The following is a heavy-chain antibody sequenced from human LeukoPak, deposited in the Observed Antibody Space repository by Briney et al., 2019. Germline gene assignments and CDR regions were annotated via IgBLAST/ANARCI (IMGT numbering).Heavy chain of an antibody. D-gene: IGHD1-7*01. CDR3: ARGKVTGTTGP. V-gene: IGHV3-23*01. CDR2: ISGSGGST. CDR1: GFTFSDYY. J-gene: IGHJ5*02. Sequence: GGSLRLSCAASGFTFSDYYMSWIRQAPGKGLEWVSAISGSGGSTYYADSVKGRFTISRDNSKNTLYLQMNSLRAEDTAVYYCARGKVTGTTGPWGQGTLVTVSS.